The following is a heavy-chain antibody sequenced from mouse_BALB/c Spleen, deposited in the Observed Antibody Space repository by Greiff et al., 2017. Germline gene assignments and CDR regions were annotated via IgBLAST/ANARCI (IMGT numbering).Heavy chain of an antibody. CDR1: GYSFTDYN. Sequence: EVQLQQSGPELVKPGASVTVSCKASGYSFTDYNMYWVKQSPGKSLEWIGYIDPYNGGTSYNQKFKGKATLTVDTYSSTAFMHLKSLTSEDSAVYYCARGGLNYDIDYWGQGTPVTVSA. J-gene: IGHJ4*01. CDR3: ARGGLNYDIDY. V-gene: IGHV1S135*01. CDR2: IDPYNGGT.